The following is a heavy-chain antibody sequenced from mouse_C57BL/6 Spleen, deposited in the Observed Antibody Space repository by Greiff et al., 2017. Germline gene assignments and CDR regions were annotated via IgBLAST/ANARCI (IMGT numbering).Heavy chain of an antibody. CDR2: IYPGNSDT. D-gene: IGHD1-1*01. V-gene: IGHV1-5*01. J-gene: IGHJ2*01. CDR3: TRNRYYGSSYRFDV. Sequence: EVQLQQSGTVLARPGASVKMSCKTSGYTFTSYWMHWVKQRPGQGLEWIGAIYPGNSDTSYNQKFKGKATLTADTSASTAYMELSSLTYEDSAVYYCTRNRYYGSSYRFDVWGQGTTLTVSS. CDR1: GYTFTSYW.